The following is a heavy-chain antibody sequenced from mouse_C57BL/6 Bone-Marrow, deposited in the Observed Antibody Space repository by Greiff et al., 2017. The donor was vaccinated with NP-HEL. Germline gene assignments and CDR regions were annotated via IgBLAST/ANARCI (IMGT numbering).Heavy chain of an antibody. CDR1: GFNIKDDY. V-gene: IGHV14-4*01. CDR3: TTPLPYGSSPDY. Sequence: EVQLQESGAELVRPGASVKLSCTASGFNIKDDYMHWVKQRPEQGLEWIGWIDPENGDTEYASKFQGKATITADTSSNTAYLQLSSLTSEDTAVYYCTTPLPYGSSPDYWGQGTTLTVSS. J-gene: IGHJ2*01. D-gene: IGHD1-1*01. CDR2: IDPENGDT.